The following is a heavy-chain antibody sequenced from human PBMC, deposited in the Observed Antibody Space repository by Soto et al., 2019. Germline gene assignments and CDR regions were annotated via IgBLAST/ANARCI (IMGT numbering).Heavy chain of an antibody. CDR1: GYTFTSYD. D-gene: IGHD2-15*01. V-gene: IGHV1-8*01. J-gene: IGHJ6*02. CDR3: ASGRVVVAATSYYYGMDV. Sequence: QVQLVQSGAEVKKPGASVKVSCKASGYTFTSYDINWVRQATGQGLEWMGWMNPNSGNTGYAQKFQGRVTMTRNTSVSTGYMELSSLRSEDTAVYYCASGRVVVAATSYYYGMDVWGQGTTVSVSS. CDR2: MNPNSGNT.